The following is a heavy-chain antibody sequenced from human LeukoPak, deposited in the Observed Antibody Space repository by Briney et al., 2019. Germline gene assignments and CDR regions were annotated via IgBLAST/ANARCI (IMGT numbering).Heavy chain of an antibody. CDR1: GFTFSSST. J-gene: IGHJ4*02. CDR2: ITDGGGSST. CDR3: AITGVRDFDS. Sequence: GGSLRLPCAASGFTFSSSTMTWVRQAPGKGLEWVSSITDGGGSSTYHADSVKGRFTISRDNSKDTLFLQMNSLRAEDTAVYYCAITGVRDFDSWGQGTLVTVSS. V-gene: IGHV3-23*01. D-gene: IGHD3-10*01.